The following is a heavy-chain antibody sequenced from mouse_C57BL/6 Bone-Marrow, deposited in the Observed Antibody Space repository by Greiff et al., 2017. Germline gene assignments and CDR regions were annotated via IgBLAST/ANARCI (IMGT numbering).Heavy chain of an antibody. CDR2: IDPETGGT. Sequence: LVESGAELVRPGASVTLSCKASGYTFTDYEMHWVKQTPVHGLEWIGAIDPETGGTAYNQKFKGKAILTADKSSSTAYMELRSLTSEDSAVYYCTRSYGRGYWGQGTTLTVTS. CDR3: TRSYGRGY. D-gene: IGHD1-1*01. V-gene: IGHV1-15*01. CDR1: GYTFTDYE. J-gene: IGHJ2*01.